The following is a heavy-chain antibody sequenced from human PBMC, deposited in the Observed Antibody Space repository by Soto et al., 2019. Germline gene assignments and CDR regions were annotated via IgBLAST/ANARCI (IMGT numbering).Heavy chain of an antibody. CDR1: GGSFSGYY. V-gene: IGHV4-34*01. Sequence: QVQLQQWGAGLLKPSETLSLTCAVYGGSFSGYYWSWIRQPPGKGLEWIGEINHSGSTNYNPSLKSRVTISVDTSTNQFSLKLSSVTAADTAVYYCASTHYIWGSYRKRSFDYWGQGTLVTVSS. D-gene: IGHD3-16*02. J-gene: IGHJ4*02. CDR2: INHSGST. CDR3: ASTHYIWGSYRKRSFDY.